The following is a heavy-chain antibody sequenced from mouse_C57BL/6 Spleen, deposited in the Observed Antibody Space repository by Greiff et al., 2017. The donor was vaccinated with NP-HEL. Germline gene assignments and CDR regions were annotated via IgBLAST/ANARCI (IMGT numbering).Heavy chain of an antibody. V-gene: IGHV1-82*01. Sequence: VKLMESGPELVKPGASVKISCKASGYAFSSSWMNWVKQRPGKGLEWIGRIYPGDGDTNYNGKFKGKATLTADKSSSTAYMQLSSLTSEDSAVYFCAREGLYSNYGWYFDVWGTGTTVTVSS. CDR2: IYPGDGDT. CDR3: AREGLYSNYGWYFDV. D-gene: IGHD2-5*01. J-gene: IGHJ1*03. CDR1: GYAFSSSW.